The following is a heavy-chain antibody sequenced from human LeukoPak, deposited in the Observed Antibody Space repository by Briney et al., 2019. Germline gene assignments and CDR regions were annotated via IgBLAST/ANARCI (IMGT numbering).Heavy chain of an antibody. CDR3: VRSGWYDDHFDF. J-gene: IGHJ4*02. CDR2: ITWNTGNI. V-gene: IGHV3-9*01. Sequence: GGSLRLSCAASGFAFHESGMHWVRQVPGKGLEWVSSITWNTGNIFYADSVKGRFTISRDNANNSLYLQMNSLRAEDTAVYYCVRSGWYDDHFDFWGQGTLVTVSS. CDR1: GFAFHESG. D-gene: IGHD6-19*01.